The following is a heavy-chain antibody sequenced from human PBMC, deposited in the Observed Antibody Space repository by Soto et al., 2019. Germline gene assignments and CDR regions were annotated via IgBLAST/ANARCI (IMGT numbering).Heavy chain of an antibody. D-gene: IGHD3-16*02. V-gene: IGHV3-7*03. J-gene: IGHJ4*02. Sequence: DVQLVESGGGWVQPGRSLRLYCAASGFKFSNSWMSWVREAPGKGLEWVGNVKHDTSETHYADSVKGRFTITRHNIKNFLFLQRRDLRADDTASYYCARDGLLFSGPYRPARFDYWGLGALVTVSS. CDR2: VKHDTSET. CDR1: GFKFSNSW. CDR3: ARDGLLFSGPYRPARFDY.